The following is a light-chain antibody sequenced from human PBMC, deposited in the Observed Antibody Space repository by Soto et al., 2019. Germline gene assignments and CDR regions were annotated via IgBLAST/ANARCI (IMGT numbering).Light chain of an antibody. CDR1: QSVSSS. CDR3: QQYNNWPRAT. Sequence: ELVWTQSPGPLSLSPWARSTLSCSASQSVSSSFLAWYQQKPGQAPRLLIFASSTRATGIPDRFSGSASGTEFNLTISSLQSEDFGVYYCQQYNNWPRATFGEGTKVDIK. J-gene: IGKJ1*01. CDR2: ASS. V-gene: IGKV3D-15*01.